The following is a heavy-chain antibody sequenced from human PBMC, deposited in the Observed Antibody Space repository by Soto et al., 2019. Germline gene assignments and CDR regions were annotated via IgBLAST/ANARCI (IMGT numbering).Heavy chain of an antibody. CDR1: GFTFSSYS. CDR3: AREVRDTAVADFDY. D-gene: IGHD5-18*01. V-gene: IGHV3-48*02. Sequence: EVQLVESGGGLVQPGGSLRLSCAASGFTFSSYSMNWVRQAPGKGLEWLSYISSSISTMHYADSVEGRFTISRDNAKNSLYLQINSLRDEDTAVYYCAREVRDTAVADFDYWGQGTLVTVSS. CDR2: ISSSISTM. J-gene: IGHJ4*02.